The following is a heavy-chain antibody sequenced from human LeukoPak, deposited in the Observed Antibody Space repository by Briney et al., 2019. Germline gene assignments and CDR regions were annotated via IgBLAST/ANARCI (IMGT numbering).Heavy chain of an antibody. CDR3: ARRGAGDSSGYYLDY. V-gene: IGHV1-69*01. CDR1: GGTFSSYG. Sequence: ASVKVSCTASGGTFSSYGISWVRQAPGQGLEWVGGIIPIFGTANYAQKFQGRVTITADESTSTAYMELSSLRSEDTAVYYCARRGAGDSSGYYLDYWGQGTLVTVSS. J-gene: IGHJ4*02. CDR2: IIPIFGTA. D-gene: IGHD3-22*01.